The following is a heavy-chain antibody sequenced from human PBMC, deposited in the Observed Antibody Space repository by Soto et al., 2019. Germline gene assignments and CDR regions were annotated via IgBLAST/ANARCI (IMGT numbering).Heavy chain of an antibody. V-gene: IGHV1-18*01. D-gene: IGHD2-15*01. CDR1: GYTFTSYG. Sequence: QVQLVQSGAEVKKPGASVKVSCKASGYTFTSYGISWVRQAPGQGLEWMGWISAYNGNTNYAQKLQGRVTMTTATSTSKAYMELRGLRSDDTAVYYCAREGGYCSGGSCYYYGMDVWGQGTTVTVSS. CDR3: AREGGYCSGGSCYYYGMDV. CDR2: ISAYNGNT. J-gene: IGHJ6*02.